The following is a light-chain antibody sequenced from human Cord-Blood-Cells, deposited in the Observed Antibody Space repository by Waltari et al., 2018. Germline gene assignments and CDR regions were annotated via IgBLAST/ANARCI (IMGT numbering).Light chain of an antibody. CDR2: DAS. Sequence: DIQMTQPPSTLSASVGDRVTITCRASQSISSWLAWYQQKPGKAPKLLLYDASSLESGGPSRFSGSGSWTEFTLTISSLQPDDFATYYCQQYNSYSPWTFGQGTKVEIK. CDR3: QQYNSYSPWT. J-gene: IGKJ1*01. CDR1: QSISSW. V-gene: IGKV1-5*01.